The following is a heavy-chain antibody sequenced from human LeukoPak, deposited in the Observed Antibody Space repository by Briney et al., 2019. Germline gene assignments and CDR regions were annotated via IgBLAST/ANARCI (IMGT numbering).Heavy chain of an antibody. V-gene: IGHV3-48*02. J-gene: IGHJ3*02. CDR1: GFTFTTST. CDR3: VRDSYYAFDI. CDR2: ISSGSGSI. Sequence: GGSLRLSCSASGFTFTTSTMNWVRQAPGKGLEWVSYISSGSGSIFYADSVKGRFTISRDNAKNSLYLQMDSLRDGDIAVYYCVRDSYYAFDIWGQGTMVTVSS. D-gene: IGHD1-26*01.